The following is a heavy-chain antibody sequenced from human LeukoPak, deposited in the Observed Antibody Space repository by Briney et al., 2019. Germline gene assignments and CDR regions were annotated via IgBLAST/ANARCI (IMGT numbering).Heavy chain of an antibody. CDR3: ARPSYYDSSRGDAFDI. Sequence: GESLKISCKGSGYSFTSYWIGWVRQMPGKGLEWMGIIYPGDSDTRYSPSFQGQVTISADKSISTAYLQWSSLKASDTAKYYCARPSYYDSSRGDAFDIWGQGTMVAVSS. V-gene: IGHV5-51*01. J-gene: IGHJ3*02. CDR1: GYSFTSYW. CDR2: IYPGDSDT. D-gene: IGHD3-22*01.